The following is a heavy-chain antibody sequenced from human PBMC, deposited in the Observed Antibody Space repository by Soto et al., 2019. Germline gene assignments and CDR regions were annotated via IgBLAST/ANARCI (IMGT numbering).Heavy chain of an antibody. Sequence: QVPLEQSGAEVKKPGASVRVSCEVSGYSITTYGTSWVRQAPGQGLEWMGWISGYNGKTRYAQKFQGRFTMTTDASTSPAYRELKSLRFDDTAIYFCARDRVGRATVVPDDAFDIWGQGTMVTVSS. J-gene: IGHJ3*02. CDR1: GYSITTYG. CDR2: ISGYNGKT. V-gene: IGHV1-18*01. CDR3: ARDRVGRATVVPDDAFDI. D-gene: IGHD2-15*01.